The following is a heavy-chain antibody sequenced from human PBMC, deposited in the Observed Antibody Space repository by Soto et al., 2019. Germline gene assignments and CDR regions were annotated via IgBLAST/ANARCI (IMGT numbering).Heavy chain of an antibody. CDR2: INAGNGNT. CDR3: ARVRCSGGSCYRGHYYYYMDV. D-gene: IGHD2-15*01. J-gene: IGHJ6*03. Sequence: GSSVKVSCKASGYTFTSYAMHWVRQAPGQRLEWMGWINAGNGNTKYSQKFQGRVTITRDTSASTAYMELSSLRSEDTAVYYCARVRCSGGSCYRGHYYYYMDVWGKGTTVTVSS. CDR1: GYTFTSYA. V-gene: IGHV1-3*01.